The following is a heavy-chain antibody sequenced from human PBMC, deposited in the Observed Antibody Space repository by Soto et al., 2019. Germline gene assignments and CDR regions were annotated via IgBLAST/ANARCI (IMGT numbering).Heavy chain of an antibody. CDR3: ARGFSSRWLVRDWFDP. CDR2: INPSNGDT. Sequence: QEQLVQSGAELKKPGASVTVSCKTSGYSFISHHIHCFRQAPGLVLEWMGMINPSNGDTSTAQKIHDRITFTRDTSTTTVYMHLSGLTSEDTATYYCARGFSSRWLVRDWFDPCGQGTLVTVSS. V-gene: IGHV1-46*01. J-gene: IGHJ5*02. D-gene: IGHD6-19*01. CDR1: GYSFISHH.